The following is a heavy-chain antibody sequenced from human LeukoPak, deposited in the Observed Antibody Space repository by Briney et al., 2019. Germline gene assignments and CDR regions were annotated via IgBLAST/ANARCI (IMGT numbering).Heavy chain of an antibody. Sequence: GGSLRLSCAASGFTFSSYAMSWVRQAPGKGLEWVSAISGSGGSTYYADSVKGRFTISRDNAKNSLYLQMSSLRVEDTAVYYCARDAQQLAPDFGYWGQGTLVTVSS. CDR1: GFTFSSYA. V-gene: IGHV3-23*01. J-gene: IGHJ4*02. D-gene: IGHD6-13*01. CDR3: ARDAQQLAPDFGY. CDR2: ISGSGGST.